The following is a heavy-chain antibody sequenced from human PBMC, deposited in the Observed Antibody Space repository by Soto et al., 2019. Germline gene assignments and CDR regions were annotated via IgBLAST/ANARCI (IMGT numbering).Heavy chain of an antibody. CDR3: ASFYSNYEGGFDY. V-gene: IGHV4-61*08. D-gene: IGHD4-4*01. CDR1: GGSISSGGYY. J-gene: IGHJ4*02. CDR2: IYYSGST. Sequence: SETLSLTCTVSGGSISSGGYYWSWIRQHPVKGLEWIGYIYYSGSTNYNPSLKSRVTISVDTSKNQFSLKLSSVTAADTAVYYCASFYSNYEGGFDYWGQGTLVTVSS.